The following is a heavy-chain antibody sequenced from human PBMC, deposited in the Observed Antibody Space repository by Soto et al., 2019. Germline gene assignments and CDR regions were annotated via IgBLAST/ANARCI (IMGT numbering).Heavy chain of an antibody. J-gene: IGHJ4*02. V-gene: IGHV1-69*01. CDR2: IIPIFGTA. CDR1: GGTFSSYA. D-gene: IGHD1-26*01. CDR3: ARDRGDVLGGSYPAL. Sequence: QVQLVQSGAEVKKPGSSVQVSCKASGGTFSSYAISWVRQAPGQGHEWMGGIIPIFGTANYAQKFQGRVTITADESTSTAYMELSSLRSEDTAVYYCARDRGDVLGGSYPALWCQGTLVTVSS.